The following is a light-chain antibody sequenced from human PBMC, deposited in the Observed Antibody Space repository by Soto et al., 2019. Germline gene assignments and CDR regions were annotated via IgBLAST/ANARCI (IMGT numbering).Light chain of an antibody. Sequence: EIVLTQSPGTLSLSPGDRGTLSCRASQNLVTLYLAWFQQKSGQAPRLLIYSASRRATGIPDRFTGSGSGTDFTLTINRVEPEDFAVYYCQQYGSSPRVTFGQGTRLEIK. CDR3: QQYGSSPRVT. J-gene: IGKJ5*01. CDR2: SAS. CDR1: QNLVTLY. V-gene: IGKV3-20*01.